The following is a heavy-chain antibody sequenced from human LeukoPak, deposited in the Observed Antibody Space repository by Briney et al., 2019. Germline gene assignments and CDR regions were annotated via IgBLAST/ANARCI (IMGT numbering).Heavy chain of an antibody. CDR3: ATHHYYDSSGYSYAFDI. CDR2: IYYSGST. V-gene: IGHV4-39*01. J-gene: IGHJ3*02. D-gene: IGHD3-22*01. CDR1: GGSISSSSHY. Sequence: SETLSLTCTVSGGSISSSSHYWGWIRQPPGKGLEWIGSIYYSGSTYYNPSLKRRVSISVDTSKNQFSLKLSSVTAADTAVYYCATHHYYDSSGYSYAFDIWGQGTMVTVSS.